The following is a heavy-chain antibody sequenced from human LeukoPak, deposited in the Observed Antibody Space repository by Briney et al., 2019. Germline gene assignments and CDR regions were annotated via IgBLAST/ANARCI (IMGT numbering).Heavy chain of an antibody. D-gene: IGHD1-26*01. CDR2: VRYDGSHK. CDR3: AKDFNWSSDH. J-gene: IGHJ4*02. V-gene: IGHV3-30*02. Sequence: GGSLRLSCAASGFTFSNYGMHWVRQAPGKGLEWVAFVRYDGSHKDCADSVKGRFTISRDNSKNTLYLQMNSLRAEDTAVYYCAKDFNWSSDHWGQGTLVTVSS. CDR1: GFTFSNYG.